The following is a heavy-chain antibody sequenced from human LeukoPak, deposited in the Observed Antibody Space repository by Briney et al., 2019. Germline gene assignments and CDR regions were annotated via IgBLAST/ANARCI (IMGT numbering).Heavy chain of an antibody. V-gene: IGHV5-51*01. CDR1: GYIFSNYW. CDR3: ARGICSAGSCHGEYYFDY. D-gene: IGHD2-15*01. J-gene: IGHJ4*02. Sequence: GESLKISCKGSGYIFSNYWIGWVRQMPGKGLEXXXXXFPGDSDTRYSPSFEGRVTISADKSINTAHLQWSSLKASDSGVYYCARGICSAGSCHGEYYFDYWGQGTLVTVAS. CDR2: XFPGDSDT.